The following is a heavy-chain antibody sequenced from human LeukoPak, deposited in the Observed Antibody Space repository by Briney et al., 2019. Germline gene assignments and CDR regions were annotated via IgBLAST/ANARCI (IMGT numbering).Heavy chain of an antibody. CDR2: INHSGST. D-gene: IGHD4-17*01. J-gene: IGHJ4*02. CDR3: ARRTVTTSLVTFDY. V-gene: IGHV4-34*01. CDR1: GGSFSGYY. Sequence: SETLSLTCAVYGGSFSGYYWCWIRQPPGKGLEWIGEINHSGSTNYNPSLKSRVTISVDTSKNQFSLKLTSVTAADTAVYYCARRTVTTSLVTFDYWGQGTLVTVSS.